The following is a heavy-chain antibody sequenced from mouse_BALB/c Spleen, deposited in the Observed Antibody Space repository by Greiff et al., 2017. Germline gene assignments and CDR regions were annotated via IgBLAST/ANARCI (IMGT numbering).Heavy chain of an antibody. J-gene: IGHJ2*01. Sequence: EVQLQQSGTVLARPGASGKMSCKASGYTFTSYWMHWVNQRPGKGLEWIGAIYPGNSDTSYNQKFKGKAKLTAVTSTSLAYMELSSLTNEDSAVSFCTRFTTGYFDYWGQGTTLTVSS. V-gene: IGHV1-5*01. CDR1: GYTFTSYW. D-gene: IGHD2-12*01. CDR2: IYPGNSDT. CDR3: TRFTTGYFDY.